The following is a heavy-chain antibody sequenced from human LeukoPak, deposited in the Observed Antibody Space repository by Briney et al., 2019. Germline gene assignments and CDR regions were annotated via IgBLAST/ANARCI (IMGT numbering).Heavy chain of an antibody. CDR1: GFTFSSYS. V-gene: IGHV3-21*01. CDR2: ISSSSSYI. Sequence: GGSLRLSCAASGFTFSSYSMNWVRQAPGKGLEWVSSISSSSSYIYYADSVKGRFTVSRDNAKNSLYLQMNSLRAEDTAVYYCARDRESGYQDYWGQGTLVTVSS. D-gene: IGHD3-3*01. CDR3: ARDRESGYQDY. J-gene: IGHJ4*02.